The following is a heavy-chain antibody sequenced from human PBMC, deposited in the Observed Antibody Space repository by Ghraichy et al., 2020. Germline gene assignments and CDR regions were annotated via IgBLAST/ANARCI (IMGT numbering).Heavy chain of an antibody. CDR1: GFTVNTYN. D-gene: IGHD1-14*01. J-gene: IGHJ4*02. V-gene: IGHV3-48*02. CDR3: TRQSPGASGY. CDR2: ISSSSNKI. Sequence: GGSLRLSCAASGFTVNTYNMSWVRQAPGKGLERISYISSSSNKIYYADSVKGRFTISRDNAKNSLYLQMNSLRDEDTGVYYCTRQSPGASGYWGQGTLVTLSS.